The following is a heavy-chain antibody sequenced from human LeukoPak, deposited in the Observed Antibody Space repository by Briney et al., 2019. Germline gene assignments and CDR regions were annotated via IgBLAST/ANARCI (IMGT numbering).Heavy chain of an antibody. D-gene: IGHD3-22*01. CDR1: GFTFSSYD. CDR2: IGTAGDT. Sequence: PGGSLRLSCAASGFTFSSYDMHWVRQATGKGLEWVSAIGTAGDTYYPGSVKGRFTISRENAKNSLYLQMNSLRAGDTAVYYCARGLENYYDSSGPLIDWGQGTLVTVSS. CDR3: ARGLENYYDSSGPLID. J-gene: IGHJ4*02. V-gene: IGHV3-13*01.